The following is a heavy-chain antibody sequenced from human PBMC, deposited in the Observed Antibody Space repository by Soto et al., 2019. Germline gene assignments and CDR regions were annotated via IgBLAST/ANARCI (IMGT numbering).Heavy chain of an antibody. V-gene: IGHV5-51*01. J-gene: IGHJ6*02. CDR1: GYSFTNYW. CDR2: IHPSRSNT. D-gene: IGHD3-16*01. CDR3: ARLGIWSYGMDV. Sequence: PGESLKISCKGSGYSFTNYWIGWVRQMPGKGLEWMGSIHPSRSNTIYSPPFQGQVTISADESSSTAYLQWNSLKASDTAMYYCARLGIWSYGMDVWGQGTTVTVSS.